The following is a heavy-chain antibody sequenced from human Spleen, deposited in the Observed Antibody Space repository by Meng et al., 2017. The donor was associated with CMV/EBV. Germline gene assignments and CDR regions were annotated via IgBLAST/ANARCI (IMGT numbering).Heavy chain of an antibody. V-gene: IGHV3-21*01. D-gene: IGHD3-3*01. CDR1: GFTFSSYS. CDR3: ARGIFRRLVEWPKGSHFDS. Sequence: GESLKISCEASGFTFSSYSMNWVRQAPGKGLEWVSSITGISSYIYYADSVKGRFTISRDHAKNSLYLQMNSLRAEDTAVYYCARGIFRRLVEWPKGSHFDSWGQGILVTVSS. CDR2: ITGISSYI. J-gene: IGHJ4*02.